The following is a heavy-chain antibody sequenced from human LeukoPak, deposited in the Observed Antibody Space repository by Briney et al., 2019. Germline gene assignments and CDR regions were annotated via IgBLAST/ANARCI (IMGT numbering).Heavy chain of an antibody. Sequence: PGGSLRLSCAASGFTFSTYSMNWVRQAPGKGLEWLSFISRSSRTIYYADSVKGRFTISRDNAKNSLYLQMNSLRAEDTAVYYCAELGITMIGGVWGKGTTVTISS. CDR3: AELGITMIGGV. CDR2: ISRSSRTI. D-gene: IGHD3-10*02. CDR1: GFTFSTYS. J-gene: IGHJ6*04. V-gene: IGHV3-48*04.